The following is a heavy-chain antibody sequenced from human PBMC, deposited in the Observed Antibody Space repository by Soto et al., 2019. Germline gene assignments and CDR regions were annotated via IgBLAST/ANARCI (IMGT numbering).Heavy chain of an antibody. CDR2: IIPILGIA. CDR3: ARDCGLRYFDWLLRKDWYFDL. D-gene: IGHD3-9*01. Sequence: ASVKVSCKASGYTFTSYGISWVRQAPGQGLEWMGRIIPILGIANYAQKFQGRVTITADKSTSTAYMELSSLRSEDTAVYYCARDCGLRYFDWLLRKDWYFDLWGRGTLVTVSS. J-gene: IGHJ2*01. V-gene: IGHV1-69*04. CDR1: GYTFTSYG.